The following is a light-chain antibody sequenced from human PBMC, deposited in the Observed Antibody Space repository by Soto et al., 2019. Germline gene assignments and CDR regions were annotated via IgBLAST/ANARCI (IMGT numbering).Light chain of an antibody. CDR1: QSIAYY. CDR2: AAS. J-gene: IGKJ2*01. V-gene: IGKV1-39*01. Sequence: DIQMTQSPSSLSASVGDRVTITCRASQSIAYYVNWFQQKPGKAPILLIYAASSLQSGVPSRFSGSGSGTDFTLTISSLQPEDFATYYCQQSSNSPMYTFGQGT. CDR3: QQSSNSPMYT.